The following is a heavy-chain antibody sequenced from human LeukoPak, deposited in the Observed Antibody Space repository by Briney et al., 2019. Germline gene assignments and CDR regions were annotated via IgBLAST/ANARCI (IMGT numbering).Heavy chain of an antibody. CDR2: IGAGGTFT. Sequence: GGSLRLSCTPSGLTFSSCAVNCARQAPGKGLEWGSAIGAGGTFTYYAASVKGRFTISRANSRNTVYVQVNSLRPGHTAVFYCAKDLDYTTYGYYFDYWGQGTLVTVSS. CDR3: AKDLDYTTYGYYFDY. D-gene: IGHD4-11*01. J-gene: IGHJ4*02. V-gene: IGHV3-23*01. CDR1: GLTFSSCA.